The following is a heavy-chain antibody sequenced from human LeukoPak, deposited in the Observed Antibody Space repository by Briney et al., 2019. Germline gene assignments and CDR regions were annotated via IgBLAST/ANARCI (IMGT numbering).Heavy chain of an antibody. Sequence: GGSLRLSCAASGFTFSDYYMSWIRQAPGKGLEWVSYISGSTIYTNHADSVKGRFTISRDNAKNSLDLQMNSLRAEDTAVYYCARDVYASGDSGDYWGQGTLVTVSS. V-gene: IGHV3-11*05. CDR1: GFTFSDYY. CDR2: ISGSTIYT. D-gene: IGHD3-10*01. J-gene: IGHJ4*02. CDR3: ARDVYASGDSGDY.